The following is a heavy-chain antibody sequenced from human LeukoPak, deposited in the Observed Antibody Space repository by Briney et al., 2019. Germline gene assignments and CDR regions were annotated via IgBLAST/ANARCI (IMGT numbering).Heavy chain of an antibody. CDR1: GFTFSSYA. CDR3: AREVVAVLPDASTNDY. J-gene: IGHJ4*02. D-gene: IGHD2-8*01. Sequence: GGSLRLSCAASGFTFSSYAMHWVRQAPDKGLEWVALISYDGSDKYYADTVESRFTISRDNSKSTVHLQMNSLRTEDTAVYFCAREVVAVLPDASTNDYWGQGALVFVSS. V-gene: IGHV3-30*04. CDR2: ISYDGSDK.